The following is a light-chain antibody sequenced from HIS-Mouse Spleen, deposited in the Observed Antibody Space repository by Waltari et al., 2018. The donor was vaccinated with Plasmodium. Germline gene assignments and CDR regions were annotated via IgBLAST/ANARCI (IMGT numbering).Light chain of an antibody. Sequence: SYELTQPPSVSVSPGQTARTNGSVDALPKKYAYWYKQKSGQAPVLVIYEDSKRPSGIPERFSGSSSGTMATLTISGAQVEDEADYYCYSTDSSGNHRVFGGGTKLTVL. J-gene: IGLJ3*02. CDR1: ALPKKY. CDR2: EDS. CDR3: YSTDSSGNHRV. V-gene: IGLV3-10*01.